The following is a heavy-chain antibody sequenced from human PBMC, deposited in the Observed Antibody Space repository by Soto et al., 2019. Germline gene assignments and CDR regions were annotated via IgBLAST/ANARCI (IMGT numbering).Heavy chain of an antibody. CDR2: TYPGDSAT. J-gene: IGHJ5*02. Sequence: GESLKISCKGSEYSFTSYGSGGVRQMPGKGLEWMGITYPGDSATRYSTSYQAQVLISADKSISTAYLQWSSLKASDTAMYYCARLRRNDLGWFDPWGQGTLVTVSS. CDR3: ARLRRNDLGWFDP. V-gene: IGHV5-51*01. CDR1: EYSFTSYG. D-gene: IGHD3-16*01.